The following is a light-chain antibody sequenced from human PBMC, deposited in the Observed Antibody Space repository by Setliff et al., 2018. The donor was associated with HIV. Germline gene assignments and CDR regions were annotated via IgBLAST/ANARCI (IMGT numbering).Light chain of an antibody. CDR3: SSYTSSSTDV. J-gene: IGLJ1*01. CDR1: SNDVGAYNT. V-gene: IGLV2-14*01. Sequence: QSVLAQPASVSGSPGQSITISCTGTSNDVGAYNTVYWYQQHPCEAPKLMIYDVSTRPSGVSNRFSGSKSGNTASLTISGLQTEDEADYYCSSYTSSSTDVFGTGTKVTVL. CDR2: DVS.